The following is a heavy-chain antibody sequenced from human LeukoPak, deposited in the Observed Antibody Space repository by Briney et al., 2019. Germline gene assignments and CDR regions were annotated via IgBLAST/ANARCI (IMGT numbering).Heavy chain of an antibody. Sequence: PSETLTLTCSAYGESLSGDDWSWLRQPPGKGLEWIGEINHSGSTNYNPSLKSRVTISVDTSKNQFSLKLSSVTAADTAMYYCAIVFVTDAFDIWGQGTMVTVSS. D-gene: IGHD3-10*02. J-gene: IGHJ3*02. CDR3: AIVFVTDAFDI. CDR2: INHSGST. CDR1: GESLSGDD. V-gene: IGHV4-34*01.